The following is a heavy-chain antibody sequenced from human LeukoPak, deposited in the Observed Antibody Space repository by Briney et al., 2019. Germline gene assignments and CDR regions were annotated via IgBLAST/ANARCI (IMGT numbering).Heavy chain of an antibody. V-gene: IGHV3-7*01. Sequence: GGSLRLSCAAPGFTFSIYWMSWVRQAPGKGLEWVANIKQDGSEKYYADSVKGRFTISRDNAKNSLYLQMNSLRAEDTAVYYCARASKWELLDYWGQGTLVTVSS. D-gene: IGHD1-26*01. CDR1: GFTFSIYW. CDR3: ARASKWELLDY. J-gene: IGHJ4*02. CDR2: IKQDGSEK.